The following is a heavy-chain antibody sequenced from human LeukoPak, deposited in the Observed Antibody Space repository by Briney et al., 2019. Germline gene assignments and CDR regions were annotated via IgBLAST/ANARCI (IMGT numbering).Heavy chain of an antibody. CDR1: GFILSSYA. CDR3: ANSKSTVTNFDY. D-gene: IGHD4-11*01. Sequence: GGSLRLSCAASGFILSSYAMSWVRQAPGKGLEWASAISGSGGSTYYADSVKGRFTISRDNSKNTLYLQMNSLRAEDTAVYYCANSKSTVTNFDYWGQGTLVTVSS. CDR2: ISGSGGST. V-gene: IGHV3-23*01. J-gene: IGHJ4*02.